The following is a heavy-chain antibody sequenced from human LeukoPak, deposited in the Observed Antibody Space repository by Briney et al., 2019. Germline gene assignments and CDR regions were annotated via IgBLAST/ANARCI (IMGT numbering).Heavy chain of an antibody. CDR2: ISTTTTYI. CDR3: AKVERGDGYIDYFDS. V-gene: IGHV3-21*01. D-gene: IGHD5-24*01. CDR1: GFTFSSYT. Sequence: GGSLRLSCAASGFTFSSYTMNWVRQAPGKGLEWVSSISTTTTYIYYADSVKGRFTISRDNAKNSLYLQMNSLRAEDTAVYYCAKVERGDGYIDYFDSWGQGTLVTVSS. J-gene: IGHJ4*02.